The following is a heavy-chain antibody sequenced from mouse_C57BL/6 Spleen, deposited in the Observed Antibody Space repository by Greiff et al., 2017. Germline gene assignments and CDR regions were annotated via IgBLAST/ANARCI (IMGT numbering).Heavy chain of an antibody. D-gene: IGHD2-4*01. J-gene: IGHJ3*01. Sequence: QVQLQQPGAELVMPGASVKLSCKASGYTFTSYWMHWVKQRPGQGLEWIGEIDPSDSYTNYNQKFKGKSTLTVDKSSRTAYMQLSSLPSEDSAVYYCARNYDGWFAYWGQGTLVTVSA. CDR2: IDPSDSYT. V-gene: IGHV1-69*01. CDR3: ARNYDGWFAY. CDR1: GYTFTSYW.